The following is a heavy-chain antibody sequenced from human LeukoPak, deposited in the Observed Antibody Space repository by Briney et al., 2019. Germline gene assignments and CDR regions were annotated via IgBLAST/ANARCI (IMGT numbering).Heavy chain of an antibody. Sequence: ASVNASCKASGYIFTRYDINWVRQATGQGREWMGWMNPNSGNTGYAQKFQGRGTMTRNTSISTAYIELSSLRSEDTAVYYCARKRRVAAAGISDYWGQGTLVTVSS. D-gene: IGHD6-13*01. CDR2: MNPNSGNT. CDR1: GYIFTRYD. V-gene: IGHV1-8*01. J-gene: IGHJ4*02. CDR3: ARKRRVAAAGISDY.